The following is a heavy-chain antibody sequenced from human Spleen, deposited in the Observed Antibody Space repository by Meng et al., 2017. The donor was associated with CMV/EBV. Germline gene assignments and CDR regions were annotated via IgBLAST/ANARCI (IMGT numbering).Heavy chain of an antibody. CDR2: IRYDGINK. Sequence: GESLKISCAASGFTFSSYGMHWVRQAPGKGLEWVAFIRYDGINKYYSDSVKGRFTISRDNFKNTLYLQMNSLRAEDTAVYYCAREYYDFSLVDFWGQGTLVTVSS. J-gene: IGHJ4*02. D-gene: IGHD3-3*01. V-gene: IGHV3-30*02. CDR1: GFTFSSYG. CDR3: AREYYDFSLVDF.